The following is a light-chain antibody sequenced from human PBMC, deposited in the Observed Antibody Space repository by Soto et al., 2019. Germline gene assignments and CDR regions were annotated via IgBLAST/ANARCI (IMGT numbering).Light chain of an antibody. Sequence: EVVLKQSPATLSLSPGERATLSCRASENVRTFVDWYQQKPGQAPRLLIYVASNRATGSPARFSGSGSGTDFTLTISNLETEDFAVYFCQQRRHWPPWTFGQGTRVE. V-gene: IGKV3-11*01. CDR3: QQRRHWPPWT. J-gene: IGKJ1*01. CDR2: VAS. CDR1: ENVRTF.